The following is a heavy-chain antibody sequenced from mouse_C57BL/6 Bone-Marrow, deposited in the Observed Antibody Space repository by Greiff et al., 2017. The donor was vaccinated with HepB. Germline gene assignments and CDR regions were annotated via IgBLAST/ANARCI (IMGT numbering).Heavy chain of an antibody. V-gene: IGHV1-75*01. D-gene: IGHD1-1*01. J-gene: IGHJ4*01. CDR2: IFPGSGST. Sequence: QVQLKESGPELVKPGASVKISCKASGYTFTDYYINWVKQRPGQGLEWIGWIFPGSGSTYYNEKFKGKATLTVDKSSSTAYMLLSSLTSEDSAVYFCAREGRLRGFYYAMDYWGQGTSVTVSS. CDR1: GYTFTDYY. CDR3: AREGRLRGFYYAMDY.